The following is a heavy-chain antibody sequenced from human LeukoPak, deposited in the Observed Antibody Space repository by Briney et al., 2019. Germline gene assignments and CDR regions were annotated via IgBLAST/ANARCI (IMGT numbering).Heavy chain of an antibody. V-gene: IGHV4-34*01. CDR3: ARDVTGSASDY. CDR1: GGSFSSYY. D-gene: IGHD1-1*01. CDR2: VNHSGST. Sequence: SETLSLTCAVYGGSFSSYYWSWIRQSPGKGLEWIGEVNHSGSTNYNPSLKSRVTISVDTSKNQFSLKLTSVTAADTAVYYCARDVTGSASDYWGQGTLVTVSS. J-gene: IGHJ4*02.